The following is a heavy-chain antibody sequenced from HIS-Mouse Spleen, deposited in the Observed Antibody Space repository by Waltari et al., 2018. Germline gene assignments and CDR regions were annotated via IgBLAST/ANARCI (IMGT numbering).Heavy chain of an antibody. CDR1: GFTFSSSA. D-gene: IGHD6-6*01. CDR2: ISGSGGST. CDR3: AKELRVGIAARPERG. Sequence: EVQLLESGGGLVQPGGSLRLSCAASGFTFSSSALSWVRQAPGKGLEWVSAISGSGGSTYYADSVKGRFTISRDNSKNTLYLQMNSLRAEDTAVYYCAKELRVGIAARPERGWGQGTLVTVSS. J-gene: IGHJ1*01. V-gene: IGHV3-23*01.